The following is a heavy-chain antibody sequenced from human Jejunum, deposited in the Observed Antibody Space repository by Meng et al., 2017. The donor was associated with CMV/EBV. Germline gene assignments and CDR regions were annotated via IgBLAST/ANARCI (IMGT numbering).Heavy chain of an antibody. CDR2: SYSGGST. CDR3: ATGLGEDTFYTGDY. CDR1: GLSVSSTY. V-gene: IGHV3-53*01. Sequence: SGLSVSSTYISGVRQAPGKGLEWVAVSYSGGSTYSPDVLRGRFNSTRDNSKNTVYLLMNDLRPEDTAVYFCATGLGEDTFYTGDYWGQGTQVTVSS. D-gene: IGHD2-2*02. J-gene: IGHJ4*02.